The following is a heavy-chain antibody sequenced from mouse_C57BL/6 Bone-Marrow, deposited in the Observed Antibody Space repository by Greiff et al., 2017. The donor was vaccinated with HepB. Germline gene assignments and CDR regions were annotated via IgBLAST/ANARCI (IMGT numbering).Heavy chain of an antibody. CDR3: ARHGDYGSSSYYAMDY. CDR1: GFTFSDYY. J-gene: IGHJ4*01. D-gene: IGHD1-1*01. V-gene: IGHV5-12*01. Sequence: EVMLVESGGGLVQPGGSLKLSCAASGFTFSDYYMYWVRQTPEKRLEWVAYISNGGGSTYYPDTVKGRFTISRDNAKNTLYLQMSRLKSEDTAMYYCARHGDYGSSSYYAMDYWGQGTSVTVSS. CDR2: ISNGGGST.